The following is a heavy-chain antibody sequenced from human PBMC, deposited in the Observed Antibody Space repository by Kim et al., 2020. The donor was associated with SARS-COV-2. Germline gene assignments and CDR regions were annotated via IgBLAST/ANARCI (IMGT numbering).Heavy chain of an antibody. Sequence: GGSLRLSCAASGFTVSSNYMSWVRQAPGKGLEWVSVIYSGGSTYYADSVKGRFTISRDNSKNTLYLQMNSLRAEDTAVYYCARVPRWYPERWFDPWGQGTLVTVSS. CDR1: GFTVSSNY. CDR3: ARVPRWYPERWFDP. CDR2: IYSGGST. V-gene: IGHV3-53*01. D-gene: IGHD2-15*01. J-gene: IGHJ5*02.